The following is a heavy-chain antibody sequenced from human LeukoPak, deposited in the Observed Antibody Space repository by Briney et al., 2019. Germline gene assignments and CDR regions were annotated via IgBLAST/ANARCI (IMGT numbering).Heavy chain of an antibody. CDR1: GFTFSNYW. J-gene: IGHJ4*01. CDR3: VRDAWMASTPLDY. V-gene: IGHV3-74*01. CDR2: IHSDGSST. D-gene: IGHD5-24*01. Sequence: TGGSLRLSCAASGFTFSNYWMHWVRQAPGKGLVWASRIHSDGSSTTYADSVKGRFTVSRDNAKNTLYLQMNSLRADDTAVYYCVRDAWMASTPLDYWGHGTLVIVSS.